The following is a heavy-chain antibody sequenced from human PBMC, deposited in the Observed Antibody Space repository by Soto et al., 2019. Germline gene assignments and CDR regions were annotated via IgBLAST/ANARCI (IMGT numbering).Heavy chain of an antibody. CDR3: ARYRREAVAGYTLDN. J-gene: IGHJ4*02. CDR1: GGSISSNY. V-gene: IGHV4-59*01. D-gene: IGHD6-13*01. Sequence: SETLSLTCTVSGGSISSNYWTCIRQPPGKGLEWIGYVYNSGSTNYNPSLKSRVTISEDTSKSQFSLKVNSMTAADTAVYYCARYRREAVAGYTLDNWGQGILVTVS. CDR2: VYNSGST.